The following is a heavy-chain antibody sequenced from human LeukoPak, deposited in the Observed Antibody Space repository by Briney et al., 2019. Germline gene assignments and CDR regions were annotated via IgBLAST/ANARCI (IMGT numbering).Heavy chain of an antibody. Sequence: ASVKVSCKASGYTFTSYGISWVRQAPGQGLEWMGWISAYNGNTNYAQKLQGRVTMTTDTSTSTACMELRSLRSDDTAVYYCARDPVAGTFHDSSGYHYFDYWGQGTLVTVSS. CDR2: ISAYNGNT. CDR1: GYTFTSYG. CDR3: ARDPVAGTFHDSSGYHYFDY. J-gene: IGHJ4*02. V-gene: IGHV1-18*01. D-gene: IGHD3-22*01.